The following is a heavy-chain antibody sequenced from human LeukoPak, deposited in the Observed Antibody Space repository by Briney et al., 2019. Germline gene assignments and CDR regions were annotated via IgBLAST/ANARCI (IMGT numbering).Heavy chain of an antibody. V-gene: IGHV5-51*01. CDR2: IYPGDSDT. J-gene: IGHJ6*02. CDR3: ARSGQLLWVGDARRPYYYAIDV. D-gene: IGHD3-10*01. CDR1: GYTFTNYW. Sequence: GESLKISCKGSGYTFTNYWIGWVRQMPGKGLERMGIIYPGDSDTRYGPSFQGQVTISADKSISTAYLQWSSLGASDTAIYYCARSGQLLWVGDARRPYYYAIDVWGQGTTVTVSS.